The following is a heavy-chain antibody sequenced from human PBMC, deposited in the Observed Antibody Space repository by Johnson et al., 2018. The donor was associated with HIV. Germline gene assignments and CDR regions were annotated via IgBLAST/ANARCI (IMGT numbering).Heavy chain of an antibody. CDR2: ISWNSGSI. J-gene: IGHJ3*02. V-gene: IGHV3-9*01. Sequence: VQLVESGGGLVQPGRSLRLSCAASGFTFDDYAMHWVRQAPGKGLEWVSGISWNSGSIGYADSVKGRFTISRDNAKNSLYLQMNSLRAEDTAVYYCVKDGGANWYHAFDIWGQGTMVTVSS. D-gene: IGHD1-1*01. CDR3: VKDGGANWYHAFDI. CDR1: GFTFDDYA.